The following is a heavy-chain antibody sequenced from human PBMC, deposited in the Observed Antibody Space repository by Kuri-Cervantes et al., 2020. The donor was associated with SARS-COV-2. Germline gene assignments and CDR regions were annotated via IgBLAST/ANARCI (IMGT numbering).Heavy chain of an antibody. CDR3: ARRGINHEWYFDL. D-gene: IGHD1-14*01. CDR2: IYPRDSDT. Sequence: GESLKISCKGSGYSFTSYWIGWVRQMPGRGLEWMGIIYPRDSDTRYSPSFQGQVTISADKSISTAYLQWSSLRASDTAMYYCARRGINHEWYFDLWGRGTLVTVSS. CDR1: GYSFTSYW. V-gene: IGHV5-51*01. J-gene: IGHJ2*01.